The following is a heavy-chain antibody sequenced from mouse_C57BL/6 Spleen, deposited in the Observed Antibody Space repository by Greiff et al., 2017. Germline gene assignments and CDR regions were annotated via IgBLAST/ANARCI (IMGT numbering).Heavy chain of an antibody. D-gene: IGHD3-2*02. CDR2: IYPRDGST. CDR3: GGTAQATGFAY. V-gene: IGHV1-85*01. CDR1: GYTFTSYD. J-gene: IGHJ3*01. Sequence: VQLQQSGPELVKPGASVKLSCKASGYTFTSYDINWVKQRPGQGLEWIGWIYPRDGSTKYNEKFKGKATSTVDTSSSTAYMELHSLTSEDSAVYFCGGTAQATGFAYWGQGTLVTVSA.